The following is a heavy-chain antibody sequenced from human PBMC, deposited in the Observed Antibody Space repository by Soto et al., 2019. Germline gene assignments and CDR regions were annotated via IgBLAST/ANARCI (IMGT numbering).Heavy chain of an antibody. J-gene: IGHJ4*02. Sequence: GGSLRLSCAASGFTFSSYGMHWVRQAPGKGLECVAVISYDGSNKYYADSVKGRFTISRDNSKNTLYLQMNSLRAEDTAVYYCAKDLYYYDSSGYYLFDYWGQGTLVTVSS. CDR1: GFTFSSYG. V-gene: IGHV3-30*18. D-gene: IGHD3-22*01. CDR2: ISYDGSNK. CDR3: AKDLYYYDSSGYYLFDY.